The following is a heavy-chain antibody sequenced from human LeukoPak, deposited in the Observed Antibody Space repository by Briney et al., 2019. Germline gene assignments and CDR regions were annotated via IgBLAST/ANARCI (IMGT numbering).Heavy chain of an antibody. CDR3: AKDNIVLMVYATLS. Sequence: PGRSLRLSCAASGFTFSIYAMSSVRQAPGKGLEWVSSISGSGGNTYYADSVKGRFTISRDNCKKTMYLQMNSLRAEDTAVYYCAKDNIVLMVYATLSWGQGTLVTVSS. V-gene: IGHV3-23*01. J-gene: IGHJ4*02. CDR2: ISGSGGNT. D-gene: IGHD2-8*01. CDR1: GFTFSIYA.